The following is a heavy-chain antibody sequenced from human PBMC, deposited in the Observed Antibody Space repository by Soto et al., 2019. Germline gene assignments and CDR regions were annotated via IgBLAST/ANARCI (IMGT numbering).Heavy chain of an antibody. CDR1: GGSISSGDYY. Sequence: SESVSLTCTVAGGSISSGDYYWSGIRQPPGEGLGWIGYMDYSGRTYYNTSLKSRVTISVAKSKNQFSLKMSSVTRADTAVYYFARDNYDILTGYGYCMEVWRQGTTVT. V-gene: IGHV4-30-4*01. D-gene: IGHD3-9*01. J-gene: IGHJ6*02. CDR2: MDYSGRT. CDR3: ARDNYDILTGYGYCMEV.